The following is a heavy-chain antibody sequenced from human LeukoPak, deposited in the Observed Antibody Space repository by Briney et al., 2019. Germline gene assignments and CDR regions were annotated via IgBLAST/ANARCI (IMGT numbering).Heavy chain of an antibody. V-gene: IGHV4-59*01. CDR3: ATDLFGIGTTWANIDF. CDR2: IYYSGST. J-gene: IGHJ4*02. D-gene: IGHD1-26*01. Sequence: SETLSLTCTVSGGSISSYYWNWVRQPPGKGLEWIGYIYYSGSTKYNPSLKSRVTISVDTPKNQFSPKVSSVTAADTAVYYCATDLFGIGTTWANIDFRGQGTLVTVSA. CDR1: GGSISSYY.